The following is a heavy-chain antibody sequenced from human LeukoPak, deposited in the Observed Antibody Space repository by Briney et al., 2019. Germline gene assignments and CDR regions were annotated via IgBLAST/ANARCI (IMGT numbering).Heavy chain of an antibody. Sequence: PGRSLRLSCAASGFTFSSYGMHWVRQAPGKGLEWVANIKQDASDKYYVGSVKGRFTISRDNAKNSLYLQMNSLRPEDTAVYYCVRDFQSAFDIWGQGTMVTVSS. J-gene: IGHJ3*02. V-gene: IGHV3-7*04. CDR3: VRDFQSAFDI. CDR1: GFTFSSYG. CDR2: IKQDASDK.